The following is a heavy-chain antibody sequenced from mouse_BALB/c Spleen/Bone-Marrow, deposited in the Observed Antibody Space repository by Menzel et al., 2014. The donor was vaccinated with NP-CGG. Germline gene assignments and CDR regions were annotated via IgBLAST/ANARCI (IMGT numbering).Heavy chain of an antibody. CDR1: GFDFSRYW. J-gene: IGHJ3*01. CDR2: LNPDSSTI. V-gene: IGHV4-1*02. D-gene: IGHD1-2*01. CDR3: GRQGDNGYFAC. Sequence: DVKLVESGGGLVQPGGSLKLSCAASGFDFSRYWMSWVRQAPGKGLEWIGELNPDSSTINYTPSLKDKSIISRDNAKNTLFLQMSKLRSEGTALYYCGRQGDNGYFACWGQGTLVTVSP.